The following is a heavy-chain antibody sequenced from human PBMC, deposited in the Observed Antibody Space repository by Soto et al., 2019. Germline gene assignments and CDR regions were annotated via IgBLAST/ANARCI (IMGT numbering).Heavy chain of an antibody. J-gene: IGHJ6*02. V-gene: IGHV4-34*01. CDR1: GGSFSGYY. CDR3: ARNRGVNSNYDRAPYYGMDV. Sequence: XETLSLTCSVYGGSFSGYYWSWSRQPPGKGLEWIGEINHSGSTNYNPSLKSRVTISVDTSKNQFSLKLSSVTAADTAVYYCARNRGVNSNYDRAPYYGMDVWGQGTTVTVSS. D-gene: IGHD4-4*01. CDR2: INHSGST.